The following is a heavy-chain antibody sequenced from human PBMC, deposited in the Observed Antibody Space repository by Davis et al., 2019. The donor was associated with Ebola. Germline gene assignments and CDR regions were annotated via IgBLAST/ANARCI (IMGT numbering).Heavy chain of an antibody. CDR3: AEDWGWSFQN. Sequence: GESLKISCAASGFTFSSYGMSWVRQAPGKGLEWVSAISGTRGSTHYADSVKGRFTISRDNSQNTLFLQMNSLRAEDTAVYYCAEDWGWSFQNWGQGTLVTVSS. V-gene: IGHV3-23*01. CDR1: GFTFSSYG. D-gene: IGHD7-27*01. CDR2: ISGTRGST. J-gene: IGHJ1*01.